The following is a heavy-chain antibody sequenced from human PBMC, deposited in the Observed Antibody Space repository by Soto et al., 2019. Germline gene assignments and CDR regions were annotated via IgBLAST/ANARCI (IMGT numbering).Heavy chain of an antibody. V-gene: IGHV3-23*01. CDR2: ISGSGVST. D-gene: IGHD4-4*01. CDR1: GFIFRTSG. J-gene: IGHJ3*02. CDR3: AKRSVTNAFDI. Sequence: EVQLLQSGGGLVQPGGSLRLSCAASGFIFRTSGMNWVRQAPGKGLEWVSGISGSGVSTYYAASVKGRFTISRDNSKNTLYLQMNSLRADDTAIYYCAKRSVTNAFDIWGQGTMVTVSS.